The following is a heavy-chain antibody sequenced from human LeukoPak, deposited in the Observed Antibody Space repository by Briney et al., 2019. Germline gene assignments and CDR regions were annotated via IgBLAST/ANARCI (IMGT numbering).Heavy chain of an antibody. V-gene: IGHV4-34*01. J-gene: IGHJ4*02. Sequence: SETLSLTCAVYGGSFSGYYWSWIRQPPGKGLEWIGEINHSGSTNYNPSLKSRVTISVDTSKNQFSLKLSSVTAADTAVYYCARGGRYFDWLLTFDYWGQGTLVTVSS. D-gene: IGHD3-9*01. CDR2: INHSGST. CDR3: ARGGRYFDWLLTFDY. CDR1: GGSFSGYY.